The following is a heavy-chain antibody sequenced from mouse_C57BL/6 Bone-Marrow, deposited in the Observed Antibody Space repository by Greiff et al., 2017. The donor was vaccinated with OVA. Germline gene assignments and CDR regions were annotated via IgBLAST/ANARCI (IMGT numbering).Heavy chain of an antibody. CDR1: GYTFTSYW. CDR3: ARGGYYYGSSHY. J-gene: IGHJ2*01. V-gene: IGHV1-61*01. CDR2: IYPSDSET. Sequence: VQLQQPGAELVRPGSSVKLSCKASGYTFTSYWMDWVKQRPGQGLEWIGNIYPSDSETHYNQKFKDKATLTVDKSSSTAYMQLSSLTSEDSAVYYCARGGYYYGSSHYWGQGTTLTVSS. D-gene: IGHD1-1*01.